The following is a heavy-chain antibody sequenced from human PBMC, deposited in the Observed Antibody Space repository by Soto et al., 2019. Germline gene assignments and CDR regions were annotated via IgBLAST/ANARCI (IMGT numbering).Heavy chain of an antibody. D-gene: IGHD6-6*01. V-gene: IGHV3-23*01. CDR2: ISGSGGST. CDR3: AKNWDTTSSSSSH. J-gene: IGHJ4*02. Sequence: GGSLRLSCAASGFTFSTYAMSWVRQAPGKGLEWVSAISGSGGSTYYADSVKGRFTISRDKSKKTLYLQMNSLRAEDTAVYYCAKNWDTTSSSSSHWGQGTLVTVSS. CDR1: GFTFSTYA.